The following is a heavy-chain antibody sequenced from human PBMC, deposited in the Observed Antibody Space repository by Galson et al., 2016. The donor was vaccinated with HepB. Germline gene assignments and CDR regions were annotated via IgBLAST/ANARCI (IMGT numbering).Heavy chain of an antibody. Sequence: SETLSLTCSVSGGSINSYYWSWIRQPTGKGLEWIAYIDHSGNIKYNPSLKSRVTLSVDTSRNQFSLKLSSVTAADTAVYYCARDRLAAAASWVAFDLGGQGTMVTVSS. CDR3: ARDRLAAAASWVAFDL. D-gene: IGHD6-13*01. CDR1: GGSINSYY. CDR2: IDHSGNI. V-gene: IGHV4-59*01. J-gene: IGHJ3*01.